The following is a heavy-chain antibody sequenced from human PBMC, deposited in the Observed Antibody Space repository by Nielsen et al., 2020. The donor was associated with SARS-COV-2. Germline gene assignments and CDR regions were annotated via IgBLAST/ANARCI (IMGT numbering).Heavy chain of an antibody. CDR2: IYHSGST. D-gene: IGHD6-13*01. CDR3: ARGYSSSSDAFDI. J-gene: IGHJ3*02. CDR1: GGSISSSSYY. V-gene: IGHV4-39*07. Sequence: SETLSLTCTVSGGSISSSSYYWGWIRQPPGKGLEWIGSIYHSGSTNYNPSLKSRVTISVDKSKNQFSLKLSSVTAADTAVYYCARGYSSSSDAFDIWGQGTMVTVSS.